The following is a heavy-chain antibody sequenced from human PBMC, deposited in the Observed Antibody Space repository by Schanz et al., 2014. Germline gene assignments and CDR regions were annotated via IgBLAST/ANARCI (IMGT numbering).Heavy chain of an antibody. Sequence: VQLVESGGGLVKPGGSLRLSCAASGFTFSIYGMSWVRQAPGKGLEWVSRMIGSGSSVFYADSVKGRFTISRDNSKNTLYLQMNSLRAEDTAVYYCARPSDSSWYMDVWGKGTTVTVSS. CDR1: GFTFSIYG. J-gene: IGHJ6*03. V-gene: IGHV3-23*04. D-gene: IGHD2-21*02. CDR2: MIGSGSSV. CDR3: ARPSDSSWYMDV.